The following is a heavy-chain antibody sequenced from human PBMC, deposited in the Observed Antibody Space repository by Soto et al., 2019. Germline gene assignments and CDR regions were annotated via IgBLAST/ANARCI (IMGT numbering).Heavy chain of an antibody. V-gene: IGHV1-18*01. J-gene: IGHJ5*02. Sequence: ASVKVSCKASGYTFTSYGISWVRQAPGQGLEWMGWISAYNGNTNYAQKLQGRVTMTTDTSTSTAYMELRSLRSDDTAVYYCARVPTKEVGATYNWLDPWGQGTLLTVSS. D-gene: IGHD1-26*01. CDR3: ARVPTKEVGATYNWLDP. CDR1: GYTFTSYG. CDR2: ISAYNGNT.